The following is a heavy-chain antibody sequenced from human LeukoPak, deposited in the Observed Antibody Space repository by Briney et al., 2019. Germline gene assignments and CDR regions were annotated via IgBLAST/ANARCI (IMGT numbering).Heavy chain of an antibody. V-gene: IGHV3-23*01. CDR2: ITSSGDGT. J-gene: IGHJ4*02. CDR1: GFTFSDYY. CDR3: AKDRPNYYGSNGHYYRRDGDY. Sequence: SGGSLRLSCAASGFTFSDYYMSWVRQAPGKGLQWVSSITSSGDGTYYADSVKGRFTISRDNSENMLYLQMNSLRVEDTAVYFCAKDRPNYYGSNGHYYRRDGDYWGQGTLVTVSS. D-gene: IGHD3-22*01.